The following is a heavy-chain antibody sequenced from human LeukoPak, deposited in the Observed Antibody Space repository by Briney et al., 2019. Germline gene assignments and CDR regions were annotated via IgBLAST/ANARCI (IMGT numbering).Heavy chain of an antibody. D-gene: IGHD3-22*01. J-gene: IGHJ4*02. V-gene: IGHV3-43*01. CDR2: ISWDGGST. CDR3: AKDADYYDSSGPADY. CDR1: GFTLDDYT. Sequence: GGSLRLSCAASGFTLDDYTMHWVRQAPGKGLEWVSLISWDGGSTYYADSVKGRFTISRDNSKNSLYLQMNSLRTEDTALYYCAKDADYYDSSGPADYWGQGTLVTVSS.